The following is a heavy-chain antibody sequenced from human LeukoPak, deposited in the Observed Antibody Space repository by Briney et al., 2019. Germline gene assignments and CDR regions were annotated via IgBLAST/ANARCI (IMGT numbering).Heavy chain of an antibody. CDR1: GFTFSSYG. V-gene: IGHV3-30*02. CDR2: IRYDGSND. J-gene: IGHJ4*02. CDR3: AKDAEYSRWSWNY. Sequence: GGSLRLSCAASGFTFSSYGLHWLPQAQGKGREWLVFIRYDGSNDYYAYSVKGRFTISRDNSKNTVYMEMNRLRAEDTAVYYCAKDAEYSRWSWNYWGQGTLVTVSS. D-gene: IGHD6-6*01.